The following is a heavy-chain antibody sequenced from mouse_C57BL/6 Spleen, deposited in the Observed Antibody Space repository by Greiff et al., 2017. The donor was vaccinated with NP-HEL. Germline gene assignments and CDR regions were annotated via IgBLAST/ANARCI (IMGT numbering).Heavy chain of an antibody. J-gene: IGHJ4*01. D-gene: IGHD1-1*01. V-gene: IGHV5-12*01. CDR2: ISNGGGST. CDR3: ARHLREGAMDY. CDR1: GFTFSDYY. Sequence: EVHLVESGGGLVQPGGSLKLSCAASGFTFSDYYMYWVRQTPEKRLEWVAYISNGGGSTYYPDTVKGRFTISRDNAKNTLYLQVSRLKSEDTAMYYCARHLREGAMDYWGQGTSVTVSS.